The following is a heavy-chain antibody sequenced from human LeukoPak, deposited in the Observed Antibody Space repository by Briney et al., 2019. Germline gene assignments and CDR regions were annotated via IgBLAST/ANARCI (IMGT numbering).Heavy chain of an antibody. CDR3: VRDWGYDSSGYWQKYFDT. CDR1: GFTVSNNY. V-gene: IGHV3-66*01. J-gene: IGHJ4*02. Sequence: GGSLRLSCAASGFTVSNNYMSWVRQAPGKGLEWVSLIYSGGSTYYADSVKGRFTISRDNSKNTLYLQMNSLTAEDTAVYYCVRDWGYDSSGYWQKYFDTWGQGTLVTVSS. D-gene: IGHD3-22*01. CDR2: IYSGGST.